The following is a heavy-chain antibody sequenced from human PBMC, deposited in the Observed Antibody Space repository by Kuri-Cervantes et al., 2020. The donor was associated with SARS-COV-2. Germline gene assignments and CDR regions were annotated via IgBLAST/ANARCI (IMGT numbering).Heavy chain of an antibody. CDR2: INPNSGGT. J-gene: IGHJ2*01. CDR1: GYIFTEYY. V-gene: IGHV1-2*02. CDR3: ARGYTIFGVVGYFDL. Sequence: ASVKVSCKASGYIFTEYYMRWVRQAPGQGLEWMGWINPNSGGTNYAQKFQGRVTMTRDTSISTAYMELSRLRSDDTAVYYCARGYTIFGVVGYFDLWGRGTLVTVSS. D-gene: IGHD3-3*01.